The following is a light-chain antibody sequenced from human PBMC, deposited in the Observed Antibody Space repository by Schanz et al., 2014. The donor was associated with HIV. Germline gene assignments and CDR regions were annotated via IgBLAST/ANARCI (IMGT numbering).Light chain of an antibody. CDR2: TAS. CDR1: QDISSY. Sequence: TQMTQSPSTLSASTGDRVTITCRASQDISSYLAWYQQKPGKAPELLIYTASTLQSGVPSRFSGSGSGTDFTLTISCLQSEDFATYYCQQYYSYPRTFGQGTKVEIK. CDR3: QQYYSYPRT. J-gene: IGKJ1*01. V-gene: IGKV1-8*01.